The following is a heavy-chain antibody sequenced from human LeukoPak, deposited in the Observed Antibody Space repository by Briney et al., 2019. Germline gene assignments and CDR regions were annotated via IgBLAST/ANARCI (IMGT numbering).Heavy chain of an antibody. D-gene: IGHD1-26*01. J-gene: IGHJ4*02. Sequence: ASVKVSCKAPGYTFTSYAMHWVRQAPGQRLEWMGWINAGNGNTKYSQKFQGRVTITRDTSASTAYMELSSLRSEDTAVYYCARDSSSGTFDYWGQGTMVTVSS. CDR1: GYTFTSYA. V-gene: IGHV1-3*01. CDR3: ARDSSSGTFDY. CDR2: INAGNGNT.